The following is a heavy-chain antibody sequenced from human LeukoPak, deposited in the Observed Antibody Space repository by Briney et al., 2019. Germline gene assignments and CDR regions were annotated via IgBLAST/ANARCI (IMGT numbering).Heavy chain of an antibody. V-gene: IGHV3-30-3*01. CDR2: ISYDGSNK. CDR3: ASGGWLPHDTDYFDY. Sequence: GGSLRLSCAASGFTFRSYAMHWVRQAPGKGLEWVAVISYDGSNKYYADSVKGRFTISRDNSKNTLYLQMNSLRAEDTAVYYCASGGWLPHDTDYFDYWGQGTLVTVSS. J-gene: IGHJ4*02. D-gene: IGHD5-24*01. CDR1: GFTFRSYA.